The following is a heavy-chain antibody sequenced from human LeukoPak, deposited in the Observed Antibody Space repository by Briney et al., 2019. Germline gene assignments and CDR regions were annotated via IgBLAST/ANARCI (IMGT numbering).Heavy chain of an antibody. CDR3: ARVRGYCSGGSCYSLRHFDY. D-gene: IGHD2-15*01. CDR1: GFTLSDYY. V-gene: IGHV3-11*01. J-gene: IGHJ4*02. CDR2: ISSSGSTI. Sequence: GGSLRLSCAASGFTLSDYYMSWIRQAPGKGLEWVSYISSSGSTIYYADSVKGRFTISRDNAKNSLYPQMNSLRAEDTAVYYCARVRGYCSGGSCYSLRHFDYWGQGTLVTVSS.